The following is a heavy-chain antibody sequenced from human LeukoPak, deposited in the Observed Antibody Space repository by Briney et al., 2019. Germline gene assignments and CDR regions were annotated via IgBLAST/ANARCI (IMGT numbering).Heavy chain of an antibody. CDR3: ARRVYYDILTGSYYFDY. CDR1: GGSISSYY. J-gene: IGHJ4*02. V-gene: IGHV4-59*08. D-gene: IGHD3-9*01. Sequence: SETLSLTCTVSGGSISSYYWSWIRQPPGKGLEWIGYIYYSGSTNYNPSLKSRVTISADTSKNQFSLRLSSVTAADTAVYYCARRVYYDILTGSYYFDYWGQGTLVTVSS. CDR2: IYYSGST.